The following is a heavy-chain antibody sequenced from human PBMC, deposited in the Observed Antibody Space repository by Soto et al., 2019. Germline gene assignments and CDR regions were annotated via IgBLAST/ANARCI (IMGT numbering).Heavy chain of an antibody. CDR3: ARARQYCSSSSCYLDP. Sequence: SETLSLTCTVSGGSISSYYWSWIRQPPGKGLEWIGYVYYSGITNYNPSLKSRVTISVDTSKNQFSLKLNSVTAADTAVYYCARARQYCSSSSCYLDPWGQGTLVTVSS. CDR1: GGSISSYY. D-gene: IGHD2-2*01. CDR2: VYYSGIT. V-gene: IGHV4-59*12. J-gene: IGHJ5*02.